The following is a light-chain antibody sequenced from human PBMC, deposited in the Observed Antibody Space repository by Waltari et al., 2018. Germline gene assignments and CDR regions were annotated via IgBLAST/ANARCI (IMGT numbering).Light chain of an antibody. CDR3: SSYTTSSAPGV. Sequence: QSALTQPASVSGSPGQSITISCSGTDSDVGAYDFVSWYQQHPGKAPHLIIYEVSNRPSGISKRFSASKSGNTASLTISGLQAEDEAYYYCSSYTTSSAPGVFGTGTRVTVL. V-gene: IGLV2-14*01. CDR2: EVS. CDR1: DSDVGAYDF. J-gene: IGLJ1*01.